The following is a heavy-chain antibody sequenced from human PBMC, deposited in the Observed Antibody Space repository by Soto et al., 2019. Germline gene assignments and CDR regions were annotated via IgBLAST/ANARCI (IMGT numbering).Heavy chain of an antibody. CDR1: GYSFTSYW. Sequence: XESLKISWKCSGYSFTSYWIGWVRQMPGKGLEWMGIIYPGDPDTRYSPSFQGQVTISADKSISTAYLQWSSLKASDTAMYYCGMVTPDAFDIWGQGTMVTVSS. CDR2: IYPGDPDT. CDR3: GMVTPDAFDI. D-gene: IGHD2-21*02. V-gene: IGHV5-51*01. J-gene: IGHJ3*02.